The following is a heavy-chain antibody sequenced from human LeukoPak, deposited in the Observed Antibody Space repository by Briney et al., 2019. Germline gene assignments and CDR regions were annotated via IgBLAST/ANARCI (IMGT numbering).Heavy chain of an antibody. CDR2: INAGNGNT. Sequence: PWASVKVSCKASGYTFTSYAMHWVRQAPGQRLEWMGWINAGNGNTKYSQKFQGRVTITRDTSASTAYMELSSLRSEDTAVYYCARDQDSSGYYPLGYWGRGTLVTVSS. CDR1: GYTFTSYA. J-gene: IGHJ2*01. V-gene: IGHV1-3*01. D-gene: IGHD3-22*01. CDR3: ARDQDSSGYYPLGY.